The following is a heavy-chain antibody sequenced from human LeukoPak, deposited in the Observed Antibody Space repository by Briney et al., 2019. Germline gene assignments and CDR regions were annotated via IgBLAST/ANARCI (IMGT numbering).Heavy chain of an antibody. V-gene: IGHV3-53*01. J-gene: IGHJ6*03. Sequence: GGSLRLSCVASGFTVSSNYMSWVRQPPGKGLEWVSVIYSGGSTYYADSVKGRFTISRDNSKNTLYLQMNSLRAEDTAVYYCASGSGSYRTPYYYIDVWGTGTTVTVSS. CDR2: IYSGGST. CDR3: ASGSGSYRTPYYYIDV. CDR1: GFTVSSNY. D-gene: IGHD3-10*01.